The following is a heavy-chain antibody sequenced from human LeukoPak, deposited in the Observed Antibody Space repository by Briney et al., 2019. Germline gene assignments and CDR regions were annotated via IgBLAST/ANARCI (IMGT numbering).Heavy chain of an antibody. CDR2: MNPNSGGT. V-gene: IGHV1-2*02. D-gene: IGHD6-13*01. CDR3: ARIAAAGNYFDY. J-gene: IGHJ4*02. Sequence: ASVKVSCKASGYTFTGYYMHWVRQAPGQGLEWMGWMNPNSGGTNYAQKFQGRVTMTRDTSISTAYMELSRLRSDDTAVYYCARIAAAGNYFDYWGQGTLVTVSS. CDR1: GYTFTGYY.